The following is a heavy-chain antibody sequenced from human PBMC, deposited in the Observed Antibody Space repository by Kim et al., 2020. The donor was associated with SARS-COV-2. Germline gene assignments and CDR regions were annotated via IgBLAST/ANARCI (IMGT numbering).Heavy chain of an antibody. CDR3: AGGAGWLIDF. J-gene: IGHJ2*01. V-gene: IGHV3-7*01. Sequence: SERNYVHSVEGRFTISRDNAKKSVFLQMNSLSVEDTAVYYCAGGAGWLIDFWGRGTQVTVSS. CDR2: SER. D-gene: IGHD6-19*01.